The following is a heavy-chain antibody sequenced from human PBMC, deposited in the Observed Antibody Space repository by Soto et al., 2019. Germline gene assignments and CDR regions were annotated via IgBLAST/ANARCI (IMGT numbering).Heavy chain of an antibody. D-gene: IGHD4-17*01. Sequence: SETLSLTCAVYGGSFSGYYWTWIRQPPGTGLEWIGEVTRSGSTNYNPSLKSRVTISIDTSNKHLSLHLSSVTAADTAVYYCARQKVSRFYGEVDFFDYWGLGTLVTVSS. CDR2: VTRSGST. CDR3: ARQKVSRFYGEVDFFDY. CDR1: GGSFSGYY. J-gene: IGHJ4*02. V-gene: IGHV4-34*01.